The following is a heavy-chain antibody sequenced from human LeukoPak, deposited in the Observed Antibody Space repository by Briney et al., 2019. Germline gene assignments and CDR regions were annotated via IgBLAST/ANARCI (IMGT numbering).Heavy chain of an antibody. D-gene: IGHD3-10*01. CDR1: GYTFTSYG. Sequence: GASVKVSCKASGYTFTSYGISWVRQAPGQGLEWMGWISAYNGNTNYAQKLQGRVTMTTDTSTSTAYMELRSLRSDDTAGYYCARVTDPIILCFGNPIDPWAQGTLVTVSS. CDR3: ARVTDPIILCFGNPIDP. CDR2: ISAYNGNT. V-gene: IGHV1-18*01. J-gene: IGHJ5*02.